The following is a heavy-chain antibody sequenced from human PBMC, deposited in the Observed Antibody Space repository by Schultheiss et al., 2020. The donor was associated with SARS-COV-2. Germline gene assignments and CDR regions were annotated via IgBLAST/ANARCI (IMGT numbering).Heavy chain of an antibody. D-gene: IGHD3-22*01. CDR1: GYTFTGYY. J-gene: IGHJ4*02. CDR2: INPNSGGT. V-gene: IGHV1-2*02. Sequence: ASVKVSCKASGYTFTGYYMHWVRQAPGQGLEWMGWINPNSGGTNYAQKFQGRVTMTRDTSISTAYMELSRLRSDDTAVYYCASDTYYYDSSGTLLLADYWGQGTLVTVSS. CDR3: ASDTYYYDSSGTLLLADY.